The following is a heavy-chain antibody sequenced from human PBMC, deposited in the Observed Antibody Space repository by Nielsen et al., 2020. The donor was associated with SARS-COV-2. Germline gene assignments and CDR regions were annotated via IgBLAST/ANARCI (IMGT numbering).Heavy chain of an antibody. CDR3: AREPGYSSSWYGAGAFDY. J-gene: IGHJ4*02. V-gene: IGHV1-3*01. D-gene: IGHD6-13*01. CDR1: GYTFTSYA. CDR2: INAGNGST. Sequence: ASVKVSCKASGYTFTSYAMHWVRQAPGQRLEWMGWINAGNGSTKYSQKFQGRVTITRDTSASTAYMELSSLRSEDTAVYYCAREPGYSSSWYGAGAFDYWGQGTLVTVSS.